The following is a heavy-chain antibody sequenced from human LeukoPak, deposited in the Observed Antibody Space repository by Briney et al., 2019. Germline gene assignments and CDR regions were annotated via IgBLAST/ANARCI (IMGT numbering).Heavy chain of an antibody. J-gene: IGHJ4*02. V-gene: IGHV4-34*01. D-gene: IGHD3-22*01. CDR3: ARAPYFDDSGHYNDY. CDR2: INHRGTT. CDR1: GGSFSNYY. Sequence: SETLSLTCAVYGGSFSNYYWSWIRQPPGKGLEWIGEINHRGTTNFNPSLRSRVTISVDTSKNQFSLKLSSVTAADSAMYYCARAPYFDDSGHYNDYWAQGTLVTVSS.